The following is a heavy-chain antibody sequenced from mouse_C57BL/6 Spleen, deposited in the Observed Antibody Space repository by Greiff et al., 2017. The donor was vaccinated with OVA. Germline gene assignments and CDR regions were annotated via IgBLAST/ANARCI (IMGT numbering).Heavy chain of an antibody. Sequence: EVQLKESGAELVRPGASVKLSCTASGFNIKDDYMHWVKQRPEQGLEWIGWIDPENGDTEYASKFQGKATITADTSSNTAYLQLSSLTSEDTAVYYCTTPSFDYWGQGTTLTVSS. CDR3: TTPSFDY. V-gene: IGHV14-4*01. J-gene: IGHJ2*01. D-gene: IGHD6-1*01. CDR1: GFNIKDDY. CDR2: IDPENGDT.